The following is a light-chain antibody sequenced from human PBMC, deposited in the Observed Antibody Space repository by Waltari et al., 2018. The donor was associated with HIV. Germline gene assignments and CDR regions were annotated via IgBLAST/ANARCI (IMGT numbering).Light chain of an antibody. V-gene: IGKV1-33*01. J-gene: IGKJ4*01. CDR2: DAS. Sequence: DIAPTQSPSSLSPSVGDRVTITCQASQDISNYLNWYQHKSGRAPKLLIYDASNLQTGVPSRFRGRGSGTEFTFTITSLQPEDAATYYCQQFGALPLTFGGGTKVEVK. CDR1: QDISNY. CDR3: QQFGALPLT.